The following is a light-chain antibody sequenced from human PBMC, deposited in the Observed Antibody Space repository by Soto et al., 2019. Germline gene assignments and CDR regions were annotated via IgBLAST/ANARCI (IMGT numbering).Light chain of an antibody. Sequence: QSVLTPPVSVPGSPGQSITISCTGTSSDVGSYNLVSWYQQHPGKAPKLMIYEGSKRPSGASNRFSGSKSGNTASLTISGLQAEDEADYYCCSYAGSSTFVFGTGTKVTVL. CDR2: EGS. J-gene: IGLJ1*01. CDR3: CSYAGSSTFV. CDR1: SSDVGSYNL. V-gene: IGLV2-23*01.